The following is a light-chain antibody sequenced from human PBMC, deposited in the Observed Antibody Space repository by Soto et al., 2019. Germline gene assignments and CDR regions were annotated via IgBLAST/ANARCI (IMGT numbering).Light chain of an antibody. J-gene: IGKJ4*01. CDR3: LHHNSFHLA. CDR2: AAS. Sequence: DIQMTQSPSSLSASVGDGVTITCRASQDIRNDLGWYQQKPGKAPKRLIYAASNLQSGVSSRVSGSGSGTEFTLPITSLQPDDFATYYCLHHNSFHLAFGGGTKVEIK. V-gene: IGKV1-17*01. CDR1: QDIRND.